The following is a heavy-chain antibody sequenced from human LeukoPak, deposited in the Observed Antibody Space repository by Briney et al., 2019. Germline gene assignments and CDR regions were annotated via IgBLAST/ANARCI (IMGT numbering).Heavy chain of an antibody. CDR3: AKIPATLKCFDY. J-gene: IGHJ4*01. V-gene: IGHV3-23*01. Sequence: QPGGSLRLSCAASGFTFTNYAMNWVRQAPGRGLEWVSGISGSGGTTYYADSVKGRFTISRDNSKNSLYLQMSSLSAEDTAVYYCAKIPATLKCFDYWGHGALVTVSS. D-gene: IGHD1-26*01. CDR1: GFTFTNYA. CDR2: ISGSGGTT.